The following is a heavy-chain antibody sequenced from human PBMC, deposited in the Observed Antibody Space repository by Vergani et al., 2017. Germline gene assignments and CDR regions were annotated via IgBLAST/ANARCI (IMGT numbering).Heavy chain of an antibody. V-gene: IGHV3-30*02. D-gene: IGHD6-19*01. CDR3: ARDTVTGSRYFDY. J-gene: IGHJ4*02. Sequence: VQLVESGGGLVQAGGSLRLSCAASGFTFSNYGMHWVRQAPGKGLEWVTFIRYDGSNTYYADSVKGRFTISRDNSKNTLFLQMNSLRPEDTAVYYWARDTVTGSRYFDYWGQGTLVTVSS. CDR1: GFTFSNYG. CDR2: IRYDGSNT.